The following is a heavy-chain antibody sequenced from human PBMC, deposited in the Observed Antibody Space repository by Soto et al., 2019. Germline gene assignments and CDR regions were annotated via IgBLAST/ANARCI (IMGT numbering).Heavy chain of an antibody. J-gene: IGHJ4*02. CDR3: ARGREIAAAEYYFDY. D-gene: IGHD6-13*01. CDR1: GFTFSSYG. V-gene: IGHV3-33*01. Sequence: GGSLRLSCAASGFTFSSYGVHWVGQAPGKGLEWVAVIWYDGSNKYYADSVKGRFTISRDNSKNTLYLQMNSLRAEDTAVYYCARGREIAAAEYYFDYWGQGTLVTVSS. CDR2: IWYDGSNK.